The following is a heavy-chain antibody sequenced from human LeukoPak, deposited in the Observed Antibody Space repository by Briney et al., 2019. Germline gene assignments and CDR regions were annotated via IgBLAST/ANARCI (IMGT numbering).Heavy chain of an antibody. V-gene: IGHV3-15*01. D-gene: IGHD5-12*01. CDR1: GFTFSNAW. CDR2: IKSKTDGGTT. J-gene: IGHJ4*02. CDR3: TTETGYSGYLN. Sequence: GGSLRLSCAASGFTFSNAWMSCVRQAPGEGLEWVGRIKSKTDGGTTDYAAPVKGRFTISRDDSKNTLYLQMNSLKTEDTAVYYCTTETGYSGYLNWGQGTLVTVSS.